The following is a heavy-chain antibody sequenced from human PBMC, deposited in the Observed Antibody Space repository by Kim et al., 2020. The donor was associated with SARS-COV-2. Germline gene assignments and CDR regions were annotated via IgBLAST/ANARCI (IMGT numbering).Heavy chain of an antibody. J-gene: IGHJ6*02. D-gene: IGHD2-8*01. CDR2: ISGSGGST. Sequence: GGSLRLSCAASGFTFSSYAMSWVRQAPGKGLEWVSAISGSGGSTYYADSVKGRFTISRDNSKNTLYLQMNSLRAEDTAVYYCAKDVMVYAIEYYYYYGMDVWGQGTTVTVSS. V-gene: IGHV3-23*01. CDR3: AKDVMVYAIEYYYYYGMDV. CDR1: GFTFSSYA.